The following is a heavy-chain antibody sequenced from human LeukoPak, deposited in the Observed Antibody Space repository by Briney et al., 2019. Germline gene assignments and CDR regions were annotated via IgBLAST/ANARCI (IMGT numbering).Heavy chain of an antibody. CDR2: ISSSGSTI. CDR3: ARDSLQTASRVY. V-gene: IGHV3-11*04. J-gene: IGHJ4*02. Sequence: GGSLRLSCAASGFTFSDYYMSWIRQAPGKGLEWVSYISSSGSTIYYADSVKGRFTISRDNAKKSLYLQMNSLRAEDTAVYYCARDSLQTASRVYWGQGTLVTVSS. CDR1: GFTFSDYY.